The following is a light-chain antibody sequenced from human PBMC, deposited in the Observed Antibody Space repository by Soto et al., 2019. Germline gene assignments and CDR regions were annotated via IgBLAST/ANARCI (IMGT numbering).Light chain of an antibody. V-gene: IGLV2-14*03. CDR1: SSDVGDFNY. J-gene: IGLJ2*01. CDR3: SSYSGSPTHVV. CDR2: DVT. Sequence: QSVLTQPASVSGSPGRSVTISCTGSSSDVGDFNYVSWYQHLPGRAPKLIIYDVTNRPSGISYRFSASKSGRTASLPISGLPGEDEADYYCSSYSGSPTHVVFGGGTTLPAL.